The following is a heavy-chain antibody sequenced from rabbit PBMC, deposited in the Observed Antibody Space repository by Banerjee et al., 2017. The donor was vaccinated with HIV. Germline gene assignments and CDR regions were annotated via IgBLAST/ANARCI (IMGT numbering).Heavy chain of an antibody. CDR1: GFSFSSSYY. Sequence: QSLEESGGDLVKPGASLTLTCTASGFSFSSSYYMCWVRQAPGKGLEWIGCIATGSGSTYYATWAKGRFTISRTSSTTVTLQMTSLTAADTATYFCARGPQTYATSSGYYIPYGMDLWGPGTLVTVS. CDR3: ARGPQTYATSSGYYIPYGMDL. J-gene: IGHJ6*01. D-gene: IGHD1-1*01. V-gene: IGHV1S40*01. CDR2: IATGSGST.